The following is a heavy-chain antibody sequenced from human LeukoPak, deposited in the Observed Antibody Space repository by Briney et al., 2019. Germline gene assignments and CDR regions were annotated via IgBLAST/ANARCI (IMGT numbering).Heavy chain of an antibody. J-gene: IGHJ4*02. CDR1: GYTFTGYY. CDR2: INPNSGGT. CDR3: ARVEGITGTTSGFDY. Sequence: ASVKVSCKASGYTFTGYYMHWVRQAPGQWLEWMGRINPNSGGTNYAQKFQGRVTMTRDTSISTAYMELSRLRSDDTAVYYCARVEGITGTTSGFDYWGQGTLVTVSS. V-gene: IGHV1-2*06. D-gene: IGHD1-20*01.